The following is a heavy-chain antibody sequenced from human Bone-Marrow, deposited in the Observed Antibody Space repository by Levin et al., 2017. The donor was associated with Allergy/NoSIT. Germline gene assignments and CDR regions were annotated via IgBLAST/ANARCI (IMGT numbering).Heavy chain of an antibody. CDR2: IYSGGST. V-gene: IGHV3-53*01. D-gene: IGHD6-13*01. CDR1: GFTVSNNY. J-gene: IGHJ4*02. CDR3: ARASSWNEPFDY. Sequence: GGSLRLSCAASGFTVSNNYMSWVRQAPGKGLEWVSVIYSGGSTYSADSVKGRFTISRDNSKNTLYLQMNSLRAEDTAVYYCARASSWNEPFDYWGQGTLVTVSP.